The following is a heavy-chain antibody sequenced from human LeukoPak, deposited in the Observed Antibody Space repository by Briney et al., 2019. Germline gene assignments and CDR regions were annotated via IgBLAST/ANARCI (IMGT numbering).Heavy chain of an antibody. J-gene: IGHJ4*02. CDR2: ISSSSSYI. CDR1: GFTFSSYS. D-gene: IGHD2-15*01. Sequence: GGSLRLSCAASGFTFSSYSMNWVRQAPGKGLEWVSSISSSSSYIYYADSVKGRFTISRDNAKNSLYLQMNSLRAEDTAVYYCAKHSTYCSGGSCQEDFDYWGQGTLVTVSS. V-gene: IGHV3-21*04. CDR3: AKHSTYCSGGSCQEDFDY.